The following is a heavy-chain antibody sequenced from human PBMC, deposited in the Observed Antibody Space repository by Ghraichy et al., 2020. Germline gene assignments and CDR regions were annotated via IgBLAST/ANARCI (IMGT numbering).Heavy chain of an antibody. V-gene: IGHV3-20*04. Sequence: LSLTCAASGFTFDDYGMSWVRQAPGKGLEWVSGINWNGGSTGYADSVKGRFTISRDNAKNSLYLQMNSLRAEDTALYYCARDPHPYSSGWSDFDYWGQGTLVTVSS. J-gene: IGHJ4*02. CDR3: ARDPHPYSSGWSDFDY. CDR2: INWNGGST. CDR1: GFTFDDYG. D-gene: IGHD6-19*01.